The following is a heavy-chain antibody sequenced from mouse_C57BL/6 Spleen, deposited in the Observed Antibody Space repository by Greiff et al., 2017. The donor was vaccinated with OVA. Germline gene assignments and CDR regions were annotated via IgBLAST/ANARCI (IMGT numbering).Heavy chain of an antibody. CDR2: IDPSDSYT. D-gene: IGHD3-3*01. V-gene: IGHV1-50*01. CDR1: GYTFTSYW. J-gene: IGHJ2*01. CDR3: ARGGQDFDY. Sequence: VQLQQPGAELVKPGASVKLSCKASGYTFTSYWMQWVKQRPGQGLEWIGEIDPSDSYTNYNQKFKGKATLTVDTSSSTAYMQLSSLTSEDSAVYYCARGGQDFDYWGQGTTLTVSS.